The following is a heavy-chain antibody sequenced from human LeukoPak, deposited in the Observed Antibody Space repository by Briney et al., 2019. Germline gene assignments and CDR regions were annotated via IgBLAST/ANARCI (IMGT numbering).Heavy chain of an antibody. Sequence: GASVKVSCRASGYTFTSYGFTWVRQAPGQGPEWMGWISAYDGNTNSAQKFQGRVTMTTDTSSSTAYMELRSLTSDDTAVYYCARDGYGSGKGYFDYWGQGTLVTVSS. CDR1: GYTFTSYG. J-gene: IGHJ4*02. V-gene: IGHV1-18*01. CDR3: ARDGYGSGKGYFDY. D-gene: IGHD3-10*01. CDR2: ISAYDGNT.